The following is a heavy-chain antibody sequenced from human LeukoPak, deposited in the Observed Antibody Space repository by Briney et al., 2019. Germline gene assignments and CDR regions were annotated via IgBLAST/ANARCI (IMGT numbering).Heavy chain of an antibody. Sequence: GGSLRLSCAASGFTFADYAMHWVRQAPGKGLEWVSGISWNSGSIGYADSVKGRFTISRDNAKNSLYLQMNSLRAEDTALYYCAKERDSSSSDGWLAFDIWGQGTMVTVSS. CDR1: GFTFADYA. CDR2: ISWNSGSI. J-gene: IGHJ3*02. D-gene: IGHD6-6*01. CDR3: AKERDSSSSDGWLAFDI. V-gene: IGHV3-9*01.